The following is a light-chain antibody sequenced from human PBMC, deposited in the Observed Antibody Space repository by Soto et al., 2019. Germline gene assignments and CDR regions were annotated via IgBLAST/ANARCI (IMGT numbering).Light chain of an antibody. CDR1: SSDVGGYNY. V-gene: IGLV2-14*01. CDR3: IAYITSNALGRV. CDR2: YVS. J-gene: IGLJ1*01. Sequence: QSALTQPASVSGSPGQSITISCTGTSSDVGGYNYVSWYQQHPGRAPNAMIYYVSNRPSGASGRFSGSKSGNTASVPISELQAEGEADYCCIAYITSNALGRVFGTGTKVTVL.